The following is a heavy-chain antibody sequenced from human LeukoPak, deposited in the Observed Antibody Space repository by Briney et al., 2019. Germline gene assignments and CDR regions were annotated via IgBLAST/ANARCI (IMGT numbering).Heavy chain of an antibody. Sequence: GGSLRLSCAASGFTFSSYGIHWVRQAPGKGLEWVAFIRYDGSNKYYADSVKGRFTISRDNAKNTLYLQMNSLRVEDTAVYYCARSYSSSYWFDPWGQGTLVTVSS. CDR2: IRYDGSNK. CDR1: GFTFSSYG. V-gene: IGHV3-33*08. D-gene: IGHD6-6*01. J-gene: IGHJ5*02. CDR3: ARSYSSSYWFDP.